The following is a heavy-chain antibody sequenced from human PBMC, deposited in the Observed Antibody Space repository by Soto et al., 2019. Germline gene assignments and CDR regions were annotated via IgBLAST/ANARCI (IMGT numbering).Heavy chain of an antibody. V-gene: IGHV6-1*01. CDR3: ARVEGSIHGWYYFDY. CDR1: GDSVYSDIVA. CDR2: TYYRSRWYS. J-gene: IGHJ4*02. Sequence: PSQTLSLTCAISGDSVYSDIVAWDWIRQSPSRGLEWLGRTYYRSRWYSDYAVSVKSRITINPDTPKNQFSLHLNSVTPDDTAVYYCARVEGSIHGWYYFDYWGQGTLVTVSS. D-gene: IGHD6-19*01.